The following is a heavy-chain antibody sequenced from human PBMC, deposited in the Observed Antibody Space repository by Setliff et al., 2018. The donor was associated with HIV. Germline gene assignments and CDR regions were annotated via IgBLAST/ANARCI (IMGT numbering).Heavy chain of an antibody. CDR1: GGSISSYY. D-gene: IGHD6-6*01. Sequence: PSETLSLTCTVSGGSISSYYWSWIRQPPGKALEWIGYIYYSGSTNYNPSLKSRVAISVDTSKNQFSLKLSSVTAADTAVYYCARGQRYSSSPYDYWGQGTLVTVSS. CDR2: IYYSGST. J-gene: IGHJ4*02. V-gene: IGHV4-59*01. CDR3: ARGQRYSSSPYDY.